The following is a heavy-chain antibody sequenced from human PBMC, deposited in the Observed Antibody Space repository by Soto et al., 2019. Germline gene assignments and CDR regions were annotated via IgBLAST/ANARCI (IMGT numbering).Heavy chain of an antibody. CDR3: ATLAGIAARPDY. V-gene: IGHV1-24*01. J-gene: IGHJ4*02. Sequence: ASVKVSCKVSGYTLTELSMHWVRQAPGKGLEWMGGFDPEDGETIYAQKFQGRVTMTEDTSTDTAYMELSSLRSEDTAVYYCATLAGIAARPDYWGQGTLVTVSS. CDR1: GYTLTELS. D-gene: IGHD6-6*01. CDR2: FDPEDGET.